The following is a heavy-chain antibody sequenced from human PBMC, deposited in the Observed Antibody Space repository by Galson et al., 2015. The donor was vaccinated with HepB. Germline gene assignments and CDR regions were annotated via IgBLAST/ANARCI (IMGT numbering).Heavy chain of an antibody. V-gene: IGHV5-10-1*01. CDR3: ARAKESSIAARPFQH. Sequence: QSGAEVKKPGESLRISCKGSGYSFTSYWISWVRQMPGKGLEWMGRIDPSDSYTNYSPSFQGHVTISADKSISTAYLQWSSLKASDTAMYYCARAKESSIAARPFQHWGQGTLVTVSS. CDR1: GYSFTSYW. J-gene: IGHJ1*01. D-gene: IGHD6-6*01. CDR2: IDPSDSYT.